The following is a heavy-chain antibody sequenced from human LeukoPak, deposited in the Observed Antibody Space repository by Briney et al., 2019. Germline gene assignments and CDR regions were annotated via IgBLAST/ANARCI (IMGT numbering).Heavy chain of an antibody. D-gene: IGHD4-17*01. CDR1: GFTFSIYS. V-gene: IGHV3-21*01. J-gene: IGHJ4*02. CDR3: ARDLYGDYSFDY. CDR2: FSRSSSSI. Sequence: GGSLRLSCAASGFTFSIYSMNWVRQAPGKGLEWISSFSRSSSSIYYADSVKGRFTISRDNAKNSLYLQMNSLRAEDTAVYYCARDLYGDYSFDYWGLGTLVTVSP.